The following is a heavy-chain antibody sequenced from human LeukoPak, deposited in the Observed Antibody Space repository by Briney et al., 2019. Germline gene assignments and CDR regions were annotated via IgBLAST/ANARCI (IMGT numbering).Heavy chain of an antibody. CDR1: GFTFSIYS. J-gene: IGHJ4*02. CDR3: ARSTSGTFDY. CDR2: ITSDRRTI. V-gene: IGHV3-48*01. Sequence: PGGSLRLSCAASGFTFSIYSMNWVRQAPGKGLGRVSYITSDRRTISYADPVKGRFTISRDNDKRLLYLQMDSLRAGDTAIYYCARSTSGTFDYWGQGMLVTVSS. D-gene: IGHD6-13*01.